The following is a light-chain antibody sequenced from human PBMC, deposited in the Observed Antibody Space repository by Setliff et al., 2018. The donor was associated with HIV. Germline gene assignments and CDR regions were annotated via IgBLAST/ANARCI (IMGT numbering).Light chain of an antibody. Sequence: QSALTQPPSVSGAPGQRVTISCTGSSSNIGAGFDVHWCQQFPGTAPKLLIYSFTNRPSGVPDRFSGSKSGTSASLAIAGLQAEDEADYYCQSYDSSLSGYVFGTGTKVTVL. J-gene: IGLJ1*01. CDR2: SFT. V-gene: IGLV1-40*01. CDR1: SSNIGAGFD. CDR3: QSYDSSLSGYV.